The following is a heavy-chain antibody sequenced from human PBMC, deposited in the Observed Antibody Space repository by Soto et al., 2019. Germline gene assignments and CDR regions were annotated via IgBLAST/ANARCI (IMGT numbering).Heavy chain of an antibody. V-gene: IGHV3-23*01. CDR1: GFTFSTYP. CDR3: AKVPLTPGWHFDY. J-gene: IGHJ4*02. CDR2: ISGSGGTA. Sequence: EVQVSESGGGPVQPGGSLRLSCVASGFTFSTYPMTWVRQVPGKGLGWVSGISGSGGTAYYADSVKGRFTISRDNSRNMLYLQMDSLRAEDTAVYYCAKVPLTPGWHFDYCGQGTLVTVSS.